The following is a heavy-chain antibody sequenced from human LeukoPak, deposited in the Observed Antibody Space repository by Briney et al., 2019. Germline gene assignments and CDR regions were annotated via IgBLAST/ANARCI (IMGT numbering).Heavy chain of an antibody. CDR1: GGSSSGYY. J-gene: IGHJ3*02. CDR3: ARGGRWLRLIAFDI. CDR2: INHSGST. Sequence: SETLSLTCAVYGGSSSGYYWSWIRQPPGKGLEWIGEINHSGSTNYNPSLKSRVTISVDTSKNQFSLKLSSVAAADTAVYYCARGGRWLRLIAFDIWGQGTMVTVSS. V-gene: IGHV4-34*01. D-gene: IGHD5-24*01.